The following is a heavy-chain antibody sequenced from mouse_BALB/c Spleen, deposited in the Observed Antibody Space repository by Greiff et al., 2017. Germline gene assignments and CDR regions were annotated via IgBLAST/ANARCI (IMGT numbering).Heavy chain of an antibody. CDR2: IYPGDGDT. J-gene: IGHJ1*01. V-gene: IGHV1-80*01. Sequence: QVQLQQSGAELVRPGSSVKISCKASGYAFSSYWMNWVKQRPGQGLEWIGQIYPGDGDTNYNGKFKGKATLTADKSSSTAYMQLSSLTSEDSAVYYCTREDGYSWYFDVWGAGTTVTVSS. D-gene: IGHD2-3*01. CDR3: TREDGYSWYFDV. CDR1: GYAFSSYW.